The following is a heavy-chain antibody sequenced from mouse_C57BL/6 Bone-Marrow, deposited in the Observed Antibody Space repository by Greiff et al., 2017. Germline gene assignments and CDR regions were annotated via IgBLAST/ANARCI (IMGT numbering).Heavy chain of an antibody. D-gene: IGHD4-1*01. CDR3: ARSWDHWYFDV. CDR1: GYTFTDYY. Sequence: VQLQQSGAELVRPGASVKLSCKASGYTFTDYYINWVKQRPGQGLEWIARIYPGSGNTYYNEKFKGKATLTAEKSSSTAYMQLSSLTSEDSAVYFCARSWDHWYFDVWGTGTTVTVSS. V-gene: IGHV1-76*01. J-gene: IGHJ1*03. CDR2: IYPGSGNT.